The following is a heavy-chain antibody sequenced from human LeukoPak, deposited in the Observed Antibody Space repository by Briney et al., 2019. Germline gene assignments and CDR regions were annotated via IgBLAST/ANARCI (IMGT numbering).Heavy chain of an antibody. CDR1: GYTFTGYY. V-gene: IGHV1-18*04. CDR2: ISAYNGNT. D-gene: IGHD3-22*01. J-gene: IGHJ6*03. Sequence: GASVKVSCKASGYTFTGYYMHWVRQAPGQGLEWMGWISAYNGNTNYAQKLQGRVTMTTDTSTSTAYMELRSLRSDDTAVYYCARDLFVRYDSSGYYHYYYYVDVWGKGTTVTVSS. CDR3: ARDLFVRYDSSGYYHYYYYVDV.